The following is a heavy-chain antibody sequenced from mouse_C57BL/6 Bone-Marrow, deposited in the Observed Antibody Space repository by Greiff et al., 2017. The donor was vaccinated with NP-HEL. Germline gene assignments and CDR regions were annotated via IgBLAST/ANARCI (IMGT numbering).Heavy chain of an antibody. CDR3: ARRSYYYGSSYGFAY. V-gene: IGHV1-81*01. Sequence: QVQLQQSGAELARPGASVKLSCKASGYTFTSYGISWVKQRTGQGLEWIGEIYPRSGNTYYNEKFKGKATLTADKSSSTAYMELRSLTSEDSAVYFCARRSYYYGSSYGFAYWGQGTLVTVSA. CDR2: IYPRSGNT. CDR1: GYTFTSYG. J-gene: IGHJ3*01. D-gene: IGHD1-1*01.